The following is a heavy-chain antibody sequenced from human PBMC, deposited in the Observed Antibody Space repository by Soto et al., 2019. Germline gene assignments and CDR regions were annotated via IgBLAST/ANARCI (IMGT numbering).Heavy chain of an antibody. CDR1: GFAFSSHS. CDR2: TSPSGNSI. CDR3: VKGRLDTAYFDL. J-gene: IGHJ4*02. D-gene: IGHD2-21*01. V-gene: IGHV3-48*02. Sequence: EVQLVESGGGLVQPGGSLRLSCAAYGFAFSSHSMYWVRQAPGKGLEWVSYTSPSGNSIQYADSVRGRFTISRDNARNSVSLQMNSLRDDDTAVYYCVKGRLDTAYFDLWGQGSLVTVSS.